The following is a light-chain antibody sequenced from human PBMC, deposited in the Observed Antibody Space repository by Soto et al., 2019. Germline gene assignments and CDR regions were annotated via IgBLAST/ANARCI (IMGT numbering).Light chain of an antibody. CDR2: GAS. CDR1: QSVTSSY. V-gene: IGKV3-20*01. Sequence: EIVLTQSPGTLSLSPGERATLSCRASQSVTSSYLAWYQQKPGQAPRLLIYGASSRATGIPDRFSGSGSETDFTVTISRLEPEDFAVYYCQQYGSSTWTFGQGTKVDIK. J-gene: IGKJ1*01. CDR3: QQYGSSTWT.